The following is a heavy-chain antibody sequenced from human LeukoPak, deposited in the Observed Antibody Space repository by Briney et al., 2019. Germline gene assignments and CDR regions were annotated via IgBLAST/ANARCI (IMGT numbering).Heavy chain of an antibody. CDR2: IRYDGSNK. V-gene: IGHV3-30*02. Sequence: GGSLRLSCAASGFTFSSYGMHWVRQAPGKGLEWVAFIRYDGSNKYYADSVKGRFTISRDNSKNTLYLQMNSLRAEDTAVYYCAKEAYYDILTGYSFDYWGQGTLVTVSS. CDR3: AKEAYYDILTGYSFDY. CDR1: GFTFSSYG. J-gene: IGHJ4*02. D-gene: IGHD3-9*01.